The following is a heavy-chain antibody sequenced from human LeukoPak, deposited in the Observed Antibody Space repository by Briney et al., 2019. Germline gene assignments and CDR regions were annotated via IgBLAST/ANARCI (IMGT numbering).Heavy chain of an antibody. CDR2: IRYDGSNK. Sequence: GGSLRLSCAASGFTFSSYGMHWVRQAPGKGLEWVAFIRYDGSNKYYADSVKGRFTISRDNSKNTLYLQMKSLRAEDTAVYYCARRRRIPHYYGSWKINWFDPWGQGTLVTVSS. D-gene: IGHD3-10*01. V-gene: IGHV3-30*02. CDR1: GFTFSSYG. J-gene: IGHJ5*02. CDR3: ARRRRIPHYYGSWKINWFDP.